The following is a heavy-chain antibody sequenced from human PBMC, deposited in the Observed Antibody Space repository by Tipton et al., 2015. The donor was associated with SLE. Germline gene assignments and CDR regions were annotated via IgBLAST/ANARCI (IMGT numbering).Heavy chain of an antibody. Sequence: TLSLTCTVSGGSISSYYWSWIRQPPGKGLEWIGYIYYSGSTNYNPSLKSRVTISVDTSKNQFSLKLSSVTAADTAVYYCARQGAVAGFDYWGQGTLVPASS. CDR3: ARQGAVAGFDY. CDR1: GGSISSYY. V-gene: IGHV4-59*08. J-gene: IGHJ4*02. CDR2: IYYSGST. D-gene: IGHD6-19*01.